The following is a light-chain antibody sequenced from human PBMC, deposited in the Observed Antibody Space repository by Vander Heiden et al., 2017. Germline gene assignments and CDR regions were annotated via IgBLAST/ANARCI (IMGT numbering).Light chain of an antibody. J-gene: IGKJ2*01. V-gene: IGKV3-20*01. Sequence: EIGLTQSPGTLSLSPGERASLSCRASQSVRNNYLAWYRQKPGQAPRLLIYGASSRATGIPDRFSGSGSGTDFTLTISRLEPEDFAVYYCQQYGSSRRTFGQGTKLEIK. CDR1: QSVRNNY. CDR3: QQYGSSRRT. CDR2: GAS.